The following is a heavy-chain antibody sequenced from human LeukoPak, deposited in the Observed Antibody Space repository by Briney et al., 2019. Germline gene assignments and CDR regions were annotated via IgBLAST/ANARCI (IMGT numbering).Heavy chain of an antibody. V-gene: IGHV1-18*01. CDR2: ISAYNGNT. CDR1: GYTFTSYG. Sequence: GASVKVSCKASGYTFTSYGISWVRQAPGQGLEWMGWISAYNGNTNYAQKLQGRVTMTTDTSTSIAYMELRSLRSDDTAVYYCARVLTMVRGAFNWFDPWGQGTLVTVSS. CDR3: ARVLTMVRGAFNWFDP. J-gene: IGHJ5*02. D-gene: IGHD3-10*01.